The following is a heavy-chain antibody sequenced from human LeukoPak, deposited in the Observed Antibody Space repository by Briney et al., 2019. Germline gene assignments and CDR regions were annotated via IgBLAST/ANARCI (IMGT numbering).Heavy chain of an antibody. CDR3: ARDRGERGSSWSLPAHGFDI. J-gene: IGHJ3*02. D-gene: IGHD6-13*01. CDR1: GGTFISYA. V-gene: IGHV1-69*05. Sequence: SVKVSCKASGGTFISYAINWVRQAPGQGVEWMGRIVTIFGTTNYAQKFQGRVTITTDESTRTDYIEMRRLRDGDTAVYYCARDRGERGSSWSLPAHGFDIWGQGTMVTVSS. CDR2: IVTIFGTT.